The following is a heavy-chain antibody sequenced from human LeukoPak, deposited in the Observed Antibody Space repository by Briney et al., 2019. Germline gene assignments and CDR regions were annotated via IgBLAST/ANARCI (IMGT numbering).Heavy chain of an antibody. D-gene: IGHD3-22*01. Sequence: SETLSITCTVSGGSISSGSYYWSWIRQPAGKGLEWIGRTYTGGSTNYNPSLKSRVTISVDTSKNQFSLKLSSVTAADTAVYYCAREIHYDSSGQRSLHAFDIWGQGTMVTVSS. CDR1: GGSISSGSYY. J-gene: IGHJ3*02. CDR2: TYTGGST. CDR3: AREIHYDSSGQRSLHAFDI. V-gene: IGHV4-61*02.